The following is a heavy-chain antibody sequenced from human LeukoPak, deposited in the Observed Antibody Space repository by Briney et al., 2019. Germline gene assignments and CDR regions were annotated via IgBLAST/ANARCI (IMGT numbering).Heavy chain of an antibody. Sequence: GGSLRLSCAGSGFTFGGYGMHWFRQTPGKGLEWVAVIAYDGSRAFYADSVKGRFTISRDNAKNTLFLQMNSLRVEDTAVYYCAREGRVSGYDFDCWGQGTLVTVSS. V-gene: IGHV3-33*01. J-gene: IGHJ4*02. CDR2: IAYDGSRA. CDR3: AREGRVSGYDFDC. CDR1: GFTFGGYG. D-gene: IGHD5-12*01.